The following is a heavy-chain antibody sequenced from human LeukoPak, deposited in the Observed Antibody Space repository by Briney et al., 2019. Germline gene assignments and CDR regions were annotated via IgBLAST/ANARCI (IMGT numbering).Heavy chain of an antibody. J-gene: IGHJ5*02. CDR3: ARGGMYCSGGSCYDDWFDP. Sequence: KPSETLSLTCTVSGGSISSSSYYWGWIRQPPGKGLEWVGSIYYSGSTYYNPSLKSRVTISVDTSKNQFSLKLSSVTAADTAVYYCARGGMYCSGGSCYDDWFDPWGQGTLVTVSS. CDR2: IYYSGST. V-gene: IGHV4-39*01. D-gene: IGHD2-15*01. CDR1: GGSISSSSYY.